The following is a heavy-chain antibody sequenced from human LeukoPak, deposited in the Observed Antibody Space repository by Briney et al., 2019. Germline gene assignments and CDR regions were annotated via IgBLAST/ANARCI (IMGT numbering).Heavy chain of an antibody. V-gene: IGHV1-18*01. D-gene: IGHD3-10*01. CDR3: ARDWDGSGSYYIKIAI. CDR2: ISAYNGNT. CDR1: GYTFTSYG. J-gene: IGHJ3*02. Sequence: ASVRVSCTASGYTFTSYGISWVRHAPGQGLGWMGWISAYNGNTNYAQKLQGRVTMTTDTSTSTAYMELRSLRSDDTDVYYCARDWDGSGSYYIKIAIWGQGTMVTVSS.